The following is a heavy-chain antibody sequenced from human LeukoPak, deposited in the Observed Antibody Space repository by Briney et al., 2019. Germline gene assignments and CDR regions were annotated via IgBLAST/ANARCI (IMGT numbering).Heavy chain of an antibody. J-gene: IGHJ4*02. CDR3: ASLESSGRYKDY. V-gene: IGHV3-30*02. CDR1: GFSFDNYG. D-gene: IGHD6-19*01. CDR2: IRYDGNNK. Sequence: GGSLRLSCAASGFSFDNYGMHWVRQAPGKGLEWVTFIRYDGNNKYYADSVKGRFTISRDNAKNSLYLQMNSLRAEDTAVYYCASLESSGRYKDYWGQGTLVTVSS.